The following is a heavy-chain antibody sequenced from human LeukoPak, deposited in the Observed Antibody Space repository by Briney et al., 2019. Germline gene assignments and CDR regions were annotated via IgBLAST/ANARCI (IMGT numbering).Heavy chain of an antibody. CDR1: GDSISSSSYY. CDR3: SRQEVYCSSTSCYARGYSYGTFFDY. V-gene: IGHV4-39*01. Sequence: PSETLSLTCTVSGDSISSSSYYWVWIRQPPGKGREWIGTIYYSGSTYYNPSLKSRVTIYVDTSKNQFSLKLSSVTAADTAVYYCSRQEVYCSSTSCYARGYSYGTFFDYWGQGTLVTVSS. D-gene: IGHD2-2*01. CDR2: IYYSGST. J-gene: IGHJ4*02.